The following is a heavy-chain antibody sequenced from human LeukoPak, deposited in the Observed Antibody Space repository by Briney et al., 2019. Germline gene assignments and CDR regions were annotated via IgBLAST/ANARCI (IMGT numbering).Heavy chain of an antibody. Sequence: GGSLRLSCAASGFTFSSYSMNWVRQAPGKGLEWVSSISSSSSYIYYADSVKGRFTISRDNAKNSLYLQMNSLGAEDTAVYYCARGSDSSGCPGYYWGQGTLVTVSS. CDR2: ISSSSSYI. J-gene: IGHJ4*02. D-gene: IGHD6-19*01. CDR3: ARGSDSSGCPGYY. CDR1: GFTFSSYS. V-gene: IGHV3-21*01.